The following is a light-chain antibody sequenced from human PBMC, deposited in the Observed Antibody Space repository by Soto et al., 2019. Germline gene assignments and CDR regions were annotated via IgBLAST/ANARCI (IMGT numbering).Light chain of an antibody. Sequence: QLVLTQPPSASGTPGQGVTISCSGVSANIGTNYVNWYQQLPGTAPKLLIHSNNQRPAGVPDRFSGSKSGTSASLAISGLRSEDEAEYFCASWDGSLNGRFVFGSGTKLTVL. J-gene: IGLJ1*01. CDR1: SANIGTNY. CDR2: SNN. V-gene: IGLV1-47*02. CDR3: ASWDGSLNGRFV.